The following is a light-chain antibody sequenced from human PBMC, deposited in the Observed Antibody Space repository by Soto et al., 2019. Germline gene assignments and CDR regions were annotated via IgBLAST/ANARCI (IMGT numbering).Light chain of an antibody. J-gene: IGLJ2*01. CDR3: SSYTSSSALV. Sequence: QSALTQPASVSGSHGQSITISCTGTSSDVGGYNYVSWYQQHPGKAPKLMIYDVSYRPSGVSNRFSGSKSGNTASLTISGLQAEDEADYYCSSYTSSSALVFGGGTNLTVL. CDR1: SSDVGGYNY. V-gene: IGLV2-14*01. CDR2: DVS.